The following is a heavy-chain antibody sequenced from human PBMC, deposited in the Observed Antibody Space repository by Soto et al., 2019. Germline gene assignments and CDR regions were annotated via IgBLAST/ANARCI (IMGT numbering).Heavy chain of an antibody. Sequence: SETLSRSWTVSGVSIRSSSCHGCSIRQPPGKGLEWIASIKYSGTTFYNPSLKSRVTLSVDTSKNQFALKLSSVTAAETAVYYCARHGITGSYYDAFDTWGQGTMVT. V-gene: IGHV4-39*01. CDR2: IKYSGTT. CDR1: GVSIRSSSCH. D-gene: IGHD1-26*01. CDR3: ARHGITGSYYDAFDT. J-gene: IGHJ3*02.